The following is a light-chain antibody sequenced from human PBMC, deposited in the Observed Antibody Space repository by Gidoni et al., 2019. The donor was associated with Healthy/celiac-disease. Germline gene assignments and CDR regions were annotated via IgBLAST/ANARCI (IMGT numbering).Light chain of an antibody. Sequence: DIQMTQSPSTLSASVGDRVTITCRASQSINSWFAWYQQKPGKAPKLLIYKASSLESGVPSRFSGSGSGTEFTLTISSLQPDDFATYYCQQYNSWWTFGQGTKVEIK. J-gene: IGKJ1*01. CDR3: QQYNSWWT. CDR1: QSINSW. V-gene: IGKV1-5*03. CDR2: KAS.